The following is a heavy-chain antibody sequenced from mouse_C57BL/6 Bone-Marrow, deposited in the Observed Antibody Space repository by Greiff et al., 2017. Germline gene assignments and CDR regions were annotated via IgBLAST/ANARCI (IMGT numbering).Heavy chain of an antibody. Sequence: VQLKQSGAELVRPGASVTLSCTASGFNIKDDYMHWVKQRPEQGLEWIGWIDPENGDTEYASKFQGKATITADTSSNTAYLQLSSLTSEDTAVYYCTLANWDDYWGQGTTLTVSS. CDR2: IDPENGDT. CDR1: GFNIKDDY. CDR3: TLANWDDY. V-gene: IGHV14-4*01. D-gene: IGHD4-1*01. J-gene: IGHJ2*01.